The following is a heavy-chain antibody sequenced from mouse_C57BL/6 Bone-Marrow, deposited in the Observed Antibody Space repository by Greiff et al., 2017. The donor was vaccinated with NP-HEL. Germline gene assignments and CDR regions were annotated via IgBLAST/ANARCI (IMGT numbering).Heavy chain of an antibody. V-gene: IGHV1-54*01. CDR2: INPGSGGT. J-gene: IGHJ4*01. Sequence: VKLQESGAELVRPGTSVKVTCKASGYAFTNYLIEWVKQRPGQGLEWIGVINPGSGGTNYNEKFKGKATLTADKSSSTAYMQLSSLTSEDSAVYFCARSDGNYLYYYAMDYWGQGTSVTVSS. CDR3: ARSDGNYLYYYAMDY. D-gene: IGHD2-1*01. CDR1: GYAFTNYL.